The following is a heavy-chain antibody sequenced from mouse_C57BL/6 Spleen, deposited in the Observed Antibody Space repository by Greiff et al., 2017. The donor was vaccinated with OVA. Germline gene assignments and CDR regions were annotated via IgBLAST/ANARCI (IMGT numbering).Heavy chain of an antibody. Sequence: EVMLVESGGGLVQPGGSMKLSCVASGFTFSNYWMYWVRQSPEKGLEWVAQIRLKSDNYATHYAESVKGRFTISRDDSKSSVYLQMNNLRAEDTGIYYCTGTVNFDYWGQGTTLTVSS. V-gene: IGHV6-3*01. CDR3: TGTVNFDY. CDR2: IRLKSDNYAT. J-gene: IGHJ2*01. CDR1: GFTFSNYW.